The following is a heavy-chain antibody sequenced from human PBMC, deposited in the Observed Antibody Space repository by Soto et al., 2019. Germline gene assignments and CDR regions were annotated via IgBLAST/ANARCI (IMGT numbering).Heavy chain of an antibody. CDR2: IIPIFGTA. Sequence: ASVKVSCKASGGTFSSYAISWVRQAPGQGLEWMGGIIPIFGTANYAQRFQGRVTITADKSTSTAYMELSSLRSEDTAVYYCALLYDSSGYYDDAFDIWGQGTMVTVSS. V-gene: IGHV1-69*06. J-gene: IGHJ3*02. D-gene: IGHD3-22*01. CDR3: ALLYDSSGYYDDAFDI. CDR1: GGTFSSYA.